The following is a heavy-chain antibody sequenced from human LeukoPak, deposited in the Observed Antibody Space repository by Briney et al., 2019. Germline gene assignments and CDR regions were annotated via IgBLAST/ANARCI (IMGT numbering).Heavy chain of an antibody. V-gene: IGHV1-69*05. CDR2: IIPIFGTA. D-gene: IGHD2-2*01. J-gene: IGHJ5*02. CDR1: GGTFSSYA. Sequence: ASVKVSCKASGGTFSSYAISWVRQAPGQGLEWMGGIIPIFGTANYAQKFQGRVTITTDESTSTAYMELSSLRSEDTAVYYCARALCGSTSCYLHNNWFDPWGQGTLVTVSS. CDR3: ARALCGSTSCYLHNNWFDP.